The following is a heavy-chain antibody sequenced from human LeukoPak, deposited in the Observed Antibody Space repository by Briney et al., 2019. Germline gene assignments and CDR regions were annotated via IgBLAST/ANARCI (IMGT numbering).Heavy chain of an antibody. V-gene: IGHV4-59*01. Sequence: PSETLSLTCAVYGGSFSGYYWSWIRQTPGKGLEWIGYIYYSGSTNYNPSLKSRVTISVDTSKNQFSLKLSSVTAADTAVYYCARDRGGDFDYWGQGTLVTVSS. D-gene: IGHD3-10*01. CDR1: GGSFSGYY. CDR2: IYYSGST. CDR3: ARDRGGDFDY. J-gene: IGHJ4*02.